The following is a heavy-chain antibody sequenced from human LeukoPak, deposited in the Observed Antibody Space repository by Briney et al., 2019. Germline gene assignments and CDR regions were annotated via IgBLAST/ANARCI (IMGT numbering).Heavy chain of an antibody. CDR3: ARVYSSGWYEGEFDY. J-gene: IGHJ4*02. D-gene: IGHD6-19*01. V-gene: IGHV1-2*02. CDR1: GYTFTGYY. Sequence: ASVKVSCKASGYTFTGYYMHWVRQAPGQGLEWMGWIKPNSGGTNYAQKFQGRVTMTRDTSISTAYMELSRLRSDDTAVYYCARVYSSGWYEGEFDYWGQGTLVTVSP. CDR2: IKPNSGGT.